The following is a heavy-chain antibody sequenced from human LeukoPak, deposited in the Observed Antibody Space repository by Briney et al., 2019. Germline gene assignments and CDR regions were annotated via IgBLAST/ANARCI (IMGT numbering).Heavy chain of an antibody. CDR2: ISAYNGNT. CDR3: ARFGLGKHIEVAGIPFDI. D-gene: IGHD6-19*01. V-gene: IGHV1-18*01. Sequence: ASVKVSCKVSGYTSTNYVISWVRQAPGQGLEWMGLISAYNGNTNYAQRLQGRVTMTTDTSTSTAYMELRSLRSDDTAVYYCARFGLGKHIEVAGIPFDIWGQGTMVTVSS. CDR1: GYTSTNYV. J-gene: IGHJ3*02.